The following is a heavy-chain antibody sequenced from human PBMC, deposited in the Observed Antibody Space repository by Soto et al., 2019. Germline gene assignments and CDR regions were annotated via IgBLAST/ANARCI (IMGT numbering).Heavy chain of an antibody. CDR2: ISYDGSNK. V-gene: IGHV3-30*18. D-gene: IGHD3-10*01. J-gene: IGHJ4*02. CDR3: AKDGGRGGFDY. Sequence: RLSCAASGFTFSSYGMHWVRQAPGKGLEWVAVISYDGSNKYYADSVKGRFTTSRDNSKNTLYLQMNSLRAEDTAVYYCAKDGGRGGFDYWGQGTLVTVSS. CDR1: GFTFSSYG.